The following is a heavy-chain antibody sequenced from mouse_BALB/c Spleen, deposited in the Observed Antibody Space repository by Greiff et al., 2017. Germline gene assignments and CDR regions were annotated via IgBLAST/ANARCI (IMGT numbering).Heavy chain of an antibody. CDR2: IYPGNSDT. CDR3: TRITTSYFDY. J-gene: IGHJ2*01. D-gene: IGHD2-4*01. CDR1: GYTFPSSW. Sequence: EVQLQQSGTVLARPGASVKMSCKASGYTFPSSWLDWVKQRPGQGLEWIGAIYPGNSDTSYNQKFKGKAKLTAVTSTSTAYMELSSLTNEDSAVYYCTRITTSYFDYWGQGTTLTVSS. V-gene: IGHV1-5*01.